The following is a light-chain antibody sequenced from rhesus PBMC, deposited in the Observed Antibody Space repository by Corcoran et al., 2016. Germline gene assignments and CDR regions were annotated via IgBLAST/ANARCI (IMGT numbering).Light chain of an antibody. CDR2: KAS. CDR1: QGISIW. CDR3: QQYSSRPLT. Sequence: DIQMTQSPSSLSASVGDTVTITCRASQGISIWLAWYQQKPGKAPKLLIYKASSLQSGVPSRFSGSGSGTDFTLTISSLQSEDFATYDCQQYSSRPLTFGGGTKVEIK. V-gene: IGKV1-22*01. J-gene: IGKJ4*01.